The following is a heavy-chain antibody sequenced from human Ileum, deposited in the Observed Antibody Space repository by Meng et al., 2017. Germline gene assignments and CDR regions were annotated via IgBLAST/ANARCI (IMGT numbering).Heavy chain of an antibody. Sequence: VQLQESGPGLVWPSGALSLTCAVSGASISSGYWWSWVRQPPGKGLEWIGEIHHGGGTNYNPSLKSRVTISVDKSSNQYTLRLTSVTAADTAMYYCARNGAYSADPWGQGTLVTVSS. J-gene: IGHJ5*02. V-gene: IGHV4-4*02. D-gene: IGHD2-21*01. CDR1: GASISSGYW. CDR2: IHHGGGT. CDR3: ARNGAYSADP.